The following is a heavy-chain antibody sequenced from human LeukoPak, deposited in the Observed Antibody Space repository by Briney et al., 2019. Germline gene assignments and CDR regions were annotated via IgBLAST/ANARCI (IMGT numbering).Heavy chain of an antibody. D-gene: IGHD3-22*01. CDR2: INPNDATT. Sequence: ASVKVSCKASGYTFTSYYMQWVRQAPGQGLEWMGIINPNDATTSYTQKFQGRVAMTRDTSTSTVYMELSSLRSEDTAVYYCARAQYNDRGPDYWGQGTLVTASS. V-gene: IGHV1-46*01. CDR3: ARAQYNDRGPDY. CDR1: GYTFTSYY. J-gene: IGHJ4*02.